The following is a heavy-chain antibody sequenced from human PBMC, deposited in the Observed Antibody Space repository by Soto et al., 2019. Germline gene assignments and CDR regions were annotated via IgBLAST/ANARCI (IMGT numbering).Heavy chain of an antibody. CDR2: IYHSGST. CDR1: GGSISSNNW. V-gene: IGHV4-4*02. J-gene: IGHJ6*02. Sequence: SETLSLTCAVSGGSISSNNWWSWVRQSPGKGLEWIGEIYHSGSTNYNPSLKSRVTMSVDKSNNQFSLKLNSVTAADTAVYYCARETWGTYYYGADVWGQGTTVTASS. CDR3: ARETWGTYYYGADV. D-gene: IGHD7-27*01.